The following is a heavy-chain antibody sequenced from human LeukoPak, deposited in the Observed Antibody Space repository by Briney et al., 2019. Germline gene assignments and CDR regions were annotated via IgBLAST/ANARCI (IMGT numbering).Heavy chain of an antibody. CDR2: IRYDGSNK. CDR1: GFTFSSYG. D-gene: IGHD3-3*01. CDR3: AKGRTYYDDY. Sequence: GGSLRLSCAASGFTFSSYGMHWVRQAPARGLEWVAFIRYDGSNKYYADSVKGRFTIYRDNSKNTLYLQMNSLRAEDTAVYYCAKGRTYYDDYWGQGTLVTVSS. V-gene: IGHV3-30*02. J-gene: IGHJ4*02.